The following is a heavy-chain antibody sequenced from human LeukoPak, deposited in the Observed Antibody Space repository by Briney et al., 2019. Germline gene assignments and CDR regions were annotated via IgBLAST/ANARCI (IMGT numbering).Heavy chain of an antibody. CDR1: GYTFTGYY. D-gene: IGHD2-8*01. CDR3: SLVGYCTNGVCSDYYYYYYMDV. J-gene: IGHJ6*03. V-gene: IGHV1-2*02. CDR2: INPNSGGT. Sequence: ASVKVSCKASGYTFTGYYMHWVRQAPGQGLEWMGWINPNSGGTNYAQKFQGRVTMTRDTSISTAYMELSRLRSDDTAVYYCSLVGYCTNGVCSDYYYYYYMDVWGKGTTVTVSS.